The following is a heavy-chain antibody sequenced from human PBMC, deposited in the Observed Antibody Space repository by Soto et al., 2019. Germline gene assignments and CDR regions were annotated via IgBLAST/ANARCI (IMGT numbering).Heavy chain of an antibody. D-gene: IGHD6-19*01. CDR2: MHYTGST. Sequence: SETLSLTCNVSGDSISDRAYYWGWIRQPPGKRLEWIGSMHYTGSTYYNPSLKSRVTISVDTSENQFSLKLSSVTAADTAVYYCARSTAGQWVLFDYWGQGAVVTVSS. J-gene: IGHJ4*02. V-gene: IGHV4-39*01. CDR3: ARSTAGQWVLFDY. CDR1: GDSISDRAYY.